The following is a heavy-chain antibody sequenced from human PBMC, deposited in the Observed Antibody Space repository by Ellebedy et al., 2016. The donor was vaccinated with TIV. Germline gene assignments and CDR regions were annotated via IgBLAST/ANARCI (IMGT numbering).Heavy chain of an antibody. V-gene: IGHV4-34*01. J-gene: IGHJ2*01. D-gene: IGHD1-20*01. CDR3: ARGNFQDVDLDHWYFDL. CDR1: GGSFSGHS. CDR2: INHRGST. Sequence: SETLSLTCAVYGGSFSGHSWRWIRQPPGKGLEWTGEINHRGSTSYTRSLRSRVTISIDTSRHQFSLRLSAVTAADTAVYYCARGNFQDVDLDHWYFDLWGRGTLVTVSS.